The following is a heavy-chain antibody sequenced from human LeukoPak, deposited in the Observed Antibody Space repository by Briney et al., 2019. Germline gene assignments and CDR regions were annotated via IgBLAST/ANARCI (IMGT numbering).Heavy chain of an antibody. CDR3: AREGGPYRPLDY. Sequence: TLSLTCAVSGGSISSGGYSWSWIRQPPGKGLEWIGYIYHSVSTYYNPSLKSRVTISVDRSKNQFSLKLSSVTAADTAVYYCAREGGPYRPLDYSGQGTLVTVAS. CDR2: IYHSVST. CDR1: GGSISSGGYS. V-gene: IGHV4-30-2*01. J-gene: IGHJ4*02.